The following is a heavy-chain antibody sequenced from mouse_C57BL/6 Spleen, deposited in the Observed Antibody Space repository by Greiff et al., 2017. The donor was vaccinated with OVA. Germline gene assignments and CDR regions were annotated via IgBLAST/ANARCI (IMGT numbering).Heavy chain of an antibody. CDR1: GYTFTSYW. V-gene: IGHV1-7*01. D-gene: IGHD2-4*01. Sequence: QVHVKQSGAELAKPGASVKLSCKASGYTFTSYWMHWVKQRPGQGLEWIGYINPSSGYTKYNQKFKDKATLTADKSSSTAYMQLSSLTYEDSAVYYCARDYDDGDFDGWGTGTTVTVSS. CDR2: INPSSGYT. J-gene: IGHJ1*03. CDR3: ARDYDDGDFDG.